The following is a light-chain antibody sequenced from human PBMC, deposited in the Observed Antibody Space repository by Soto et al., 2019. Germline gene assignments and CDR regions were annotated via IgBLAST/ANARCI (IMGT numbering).Light chain of an antibody. CDR2: SAS. J-gene: IGKJ5*01. Sequence: RPTISNRASKSINSDLAWYQQKPGQAPRLLIYSASTWATGIPARFSVCGSGTQFTLSICSLETPAVALYYSQHYNILSLTFGGGTRLEIK. CDR1: KSINSD. V-gene: IGKV3-15*01. CDR3: QHYNILSLT.